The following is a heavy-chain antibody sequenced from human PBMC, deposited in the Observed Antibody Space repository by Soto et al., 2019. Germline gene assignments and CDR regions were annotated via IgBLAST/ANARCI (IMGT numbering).Heavy chain of an antibody. V-gene: IGHV1-18*01. CDR3: ARDQGSSGYL. CDR1: GYIFTDNA. D-gene: IGHD3-22*01. J-gene: IGHJ4*02. Sequence: QVKLVQSGAEVRKPGASVKVSCKASGYIFTDNAISWVRQAPGQGLEWMGWIGTYTGNTKFAQKLQDRVTLTTDTSTSTAYMELRSLRFDDTAVYYCARDQGSSGYLWGQGTLVTVSS. CDR2: IGTYTGNT.